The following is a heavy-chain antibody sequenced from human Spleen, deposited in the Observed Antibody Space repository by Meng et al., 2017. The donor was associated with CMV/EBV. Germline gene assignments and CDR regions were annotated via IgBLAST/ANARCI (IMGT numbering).Heavy chain of an antibody. CDR3: VRDEAYYSYGMDI. CDR2: TYYRSKWYN. V-gene: IGHV6-1*01. J-gene: IGHJ6*02. Sequence: SETLSLTCALSGDSVSSISAAWNWIRQSPSRGLEWLGRTYYRSKWYNDYAVSVKSRITLTPDTSKNQFSLQLDSVTPEDTAVYYCVRDEAYYSYGMDIWGQGTTVTVSS. CDR1: GDSVSSISAA.